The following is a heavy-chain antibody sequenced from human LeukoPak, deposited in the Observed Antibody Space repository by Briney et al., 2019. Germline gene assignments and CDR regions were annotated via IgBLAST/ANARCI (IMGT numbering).Heavy chain of an antibody. CDR2: ISSSSSYI. CDR3: ARDGLRAARSFDI. CDR1: GFPLSSYA. J-gene: IGHJ3*02. V-gene: IGHV3-21*01. D-gene: IGHD6-6*01. Sequence: GGSLRLSCEVSGFPLSSYAMSWVRQAPGKGLEWVSSISSSSSYIYYADSVKGRFTISRDNAKNSLYLQMNSLRAEDTAVYYCARDGLRAARSFDIWGQGTMVTVSS.